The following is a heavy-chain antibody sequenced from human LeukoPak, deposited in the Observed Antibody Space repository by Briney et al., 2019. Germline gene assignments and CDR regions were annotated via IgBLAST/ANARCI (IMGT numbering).Heavy chain of an antibody. CDR1: GYSFTSYW. J-gene: IGHJ4*02. CDR2: IYPGDSDI. CDR3: ARQFGGISEFDY. Sequence: GESLKISCKGSGYSFTSYWIGWVRQMPGNGLECMGIIYPGDSDIRFRQSFQGQVTISADKSISNAYLQWSSRKASGTDMYYYARQFGGISEFDYWGQGTLVTVPS. D-gene: IGHD4-23*01. V-gene: IGHV5-51*01.